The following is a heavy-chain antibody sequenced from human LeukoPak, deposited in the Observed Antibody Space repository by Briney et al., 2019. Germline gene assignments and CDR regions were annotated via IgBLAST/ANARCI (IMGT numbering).Heavy chain of an antibody. D-gene: IGHD6-6*01. CDR2: ISGSGVST. Sequence: GGSLRLSCAASGFIFSSYGMSWVRQAPGKGLEWVSAISGSGVSTYYADSVKGRFTISRDNSKNTLYLQVNSLRAEDTAVYYCAKGRVRQLDPFDYWGQGTLVTVSS. J-gene: IGHJ4*02. CDR1: GFIFSSYG. CDR3: AKGRVRQLDPFDY. V-gene: IGHV3-23*01.